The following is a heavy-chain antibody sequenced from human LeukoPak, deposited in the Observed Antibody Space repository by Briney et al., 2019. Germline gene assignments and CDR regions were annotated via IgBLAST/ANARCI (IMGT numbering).Heavy chain of an antibody. V-gene: IGHV1-46*01. D-gene: IGHD2-21*02. J-gene: IGHJ3*02. CDR1: GYTFTSYY. CDR3: ARVGGGDSRRDAFDI. Sequence: GASVKVSCKASGYTFTSYYMHWVRQAPGQGLEWMGIINPSGGSTSYAQKFQGRVTMTRDTSISAAYMELSRLRSDDTAVYYCARVGGGDSRRDAFDIWGQGTMVTVSS. CDR2: INPSGGST.